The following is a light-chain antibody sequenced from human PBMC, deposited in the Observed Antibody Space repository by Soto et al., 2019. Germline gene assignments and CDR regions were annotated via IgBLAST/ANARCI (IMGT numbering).Light chain of an antibody. Sequence: EIVLTQSPGTLSLSPGERATLFCRASQSVASTYLAWYQQKPGQAPRLLIYGASSRASGTPDRFSGSGSGTAFTGTAFTLTISRLEPEDSAVYYCQQYGSTPWTFGQGTKVEIK. CDR3: QQYGSTPWT. CDR1: QSVASTY. V-gene: IGKV3-20*01. J-gene: IGKJ1*01. CDR2: GAS.